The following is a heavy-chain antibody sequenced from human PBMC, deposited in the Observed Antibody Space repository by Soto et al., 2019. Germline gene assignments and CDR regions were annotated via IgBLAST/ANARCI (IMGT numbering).Heavy chain of an antibody. CDR1: GGSISTYY. Sequence: QVQLQESGPGLVKPSETLSLTCNVSGGSISTYYWSWVRQPAGRALEWIGRVYTSGSTNYNPSLKSRLTMSVDTSKTQFSLKLSSVTAADTAVYYCARVRRTVRGIPLGAFDIWGQGTMVTVAS. CDR2: VYTSGST. V-gene: IGHV4-4*07. J-gene: IGHJ3*02. CDR3: ARVRRTVRGIPLGAFDI. D-gene: IGHD2-21*01.